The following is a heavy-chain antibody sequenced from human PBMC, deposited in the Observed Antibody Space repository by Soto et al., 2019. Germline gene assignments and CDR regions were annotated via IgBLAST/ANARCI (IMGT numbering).Heavy chain of an antibody. D-gene: IGHD6-13*01. J-gene: IGHJ6*02. V-gene: IGHV1-69*12. CDR3: ARSLYSSSWFHSGNSYYYYGMDV. CDR1: GGTFGIYA. CDR2: IIAFSDIV. Sequence: QVQLVQSGAEVKKPGSSVKVSCKASGGTFGIYAITWVRQAPGRGLEWMGGIIAFSDIVNYTQKLQGRVTITADEATNTSYMDLSSLRSEDTAVYYCARSLYSSSWFHSGNSYYYYGMDVWGQGTTVTVSS.